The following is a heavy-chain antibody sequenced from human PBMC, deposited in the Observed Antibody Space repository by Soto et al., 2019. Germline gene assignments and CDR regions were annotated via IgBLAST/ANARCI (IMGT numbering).Heavy chain of an antibody. CDR3: AKDAVSGSRRVPFNYYGMDF. CDR2: ISYDGSER. D-gene: IGHD3-10*01. CDR1: GFSFSIYG. V-gene: IGHV3-30*18. J-gene: IGHJ6*02. Sequence: QVQLVESGGGVVQPGRSLRLSCAASGFSFSIYGMHWVRQAPGKGLPWVAAISYDGSERYYADSVKGRFTISRDNSNNTLYLQMNSLRAEDTAVYYFAKDAVSGSRRVPFNYYGMDFWGQGTTVTVSS.